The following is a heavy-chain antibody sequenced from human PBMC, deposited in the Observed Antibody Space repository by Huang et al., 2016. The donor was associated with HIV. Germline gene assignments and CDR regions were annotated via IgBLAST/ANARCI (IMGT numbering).Heavy chain of an antibody. J-gene: IGHJ6*03. CDR3: ARHREGPVAYYSGWGSHLNYMDV. Sequence: QLLLQESGPGLVKPSEALALTCAVSGGSIRSSDYHWGWIRQPPGKGLEWIGGIYYEGSTHYSPARKGGVTIAVDTSKNLFFLNLTSMTAADTAVYYCARHREGPVAYYSGWGSHLNYMDVWGRGRTVVVSS. V-gene: IGHV4-39*01. CDR2: IYYEGST. CDR1: GGSIRSSDYH. D-gene: IGHD3-10*01.